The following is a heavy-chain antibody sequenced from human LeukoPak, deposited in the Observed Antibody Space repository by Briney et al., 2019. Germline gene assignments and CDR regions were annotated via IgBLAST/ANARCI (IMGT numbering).Heavy chain of an antibody. D-gene: IGHD2-15*01. Sequence: GGSLRLSREVSGITFSTYWMTWVRQAPGKGLEWVSSISGSGENTYYADAVKGRFTISRDASTNTMSMEMTSLRAEDTAMYYCAIFPVLSVIAAKQNLDYWGQGALVTVSS. CDR3: AIFPVLSVIAAKQNLDY. CDR1: GITFSTYW. J-gene: IGHJ4*01. CDR2: ISGSGENT. V-gene: IGHV3-23*01.